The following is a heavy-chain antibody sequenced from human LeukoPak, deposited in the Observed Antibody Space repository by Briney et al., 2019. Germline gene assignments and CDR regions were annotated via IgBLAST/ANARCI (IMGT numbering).Heavy chain of an antibody. V-gene: IGHV5-51*01. J-gene: IGHJ4*02. CDR1: GYSFTSYW. Sequence: KHGESLKISCKGSGYSFTSYWIGWVRQVPGKGLEWMGIIYPGDSDTRYSPSFQGQVTISADKSISTAYLQWSSLKASDTAMYYCASSSYSYGSQLTFDYWGQGTLVTVSS. CDR2: IYPGDSDT. CDR3: ASSSYSYGSQLTFDY. D-gene: IGHD5-18*01.